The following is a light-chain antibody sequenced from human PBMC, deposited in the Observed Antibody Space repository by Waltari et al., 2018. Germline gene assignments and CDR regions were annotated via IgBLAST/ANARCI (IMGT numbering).Light chain of an antibody. J-gene: IGLJ1*01. CDR3: CSYAGDSLYV. Sequence: QSALTQPASVSGSPGQSITLTCPGTSSAVRSHTYVSWYQQYPGKAPKLLIYAVTQRPSGVSDRFSGSKSGNTASLTISGLQAEDEADYYCCSYAGDSLYVFGTGTTVTV. CDR2: AVT. V-gene: IGLV2-23*02. CDR1: SSAVRSHTY.